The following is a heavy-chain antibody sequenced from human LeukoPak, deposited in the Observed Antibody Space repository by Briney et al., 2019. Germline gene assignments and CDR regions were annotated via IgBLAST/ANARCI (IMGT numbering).Heavy chain of an antibody. V-gene: IGHV1-18*01. CDR1: GYTFTKYG. J-gene: IGHJ4*02. D-gene: IGHD3-22*01. CDR2: ISVYDGNT. Sequence: ASVKVSCKTSGYTFTKYGISWVRQAPGQGPEWMGWISVYDGNTNYAQKLQDRLTLTTNTSTDTAHMELRSLRSDDTAVYYCVRARGDRSGYYRYWGQGTLVTVSS. CDR3: VRARGDRSGYYRY.